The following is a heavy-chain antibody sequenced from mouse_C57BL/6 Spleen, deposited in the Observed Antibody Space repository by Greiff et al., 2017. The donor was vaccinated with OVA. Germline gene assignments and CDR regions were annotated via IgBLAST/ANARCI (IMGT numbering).Heavy chain of an antibody. Sequence: QVQLQQSGAELMKPGASVKLSCKATGYTFTGYWIEWVKQRPGHGLEWIGEILPGSGSTNYNEKFKGKATFTADTSSNTAYMQLSSLTTEDSAIDYCARCDYDGSSYPYYFDYWGQGTTLTVSS. CDR1: GYTFTGYW. J-gene: IGHJ2*01. CDR2: ILPGSGST. D-gene: IGHD1-1*01. V-gene: IGHV1-9*01. CDR3: ARCDYDGSSYPYYFDY.